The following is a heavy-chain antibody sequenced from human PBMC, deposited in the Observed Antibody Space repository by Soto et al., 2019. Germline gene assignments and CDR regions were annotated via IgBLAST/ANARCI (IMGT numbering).Heavy chain of an antibody. D-gene: IGHD4-17*01. CDR2: IYYSGST. CDR3: ARPWWDYGALHTFDY. J-gene: IGHJ4*02. V-gene: IGHV4-39*01. Sequence: QLQLQESGPGLVKPSETLSLTCTVSGGSISGTTYYWGWIRPPPGTGREWIGSIYYSGSTYYNPSLRSLVTMSLDTSKTKFSLNLSSVTAADTAVYYCARPWWDYGALHTFDYWCQGTLVTVSS. CDR1: GGSISGTTYY.